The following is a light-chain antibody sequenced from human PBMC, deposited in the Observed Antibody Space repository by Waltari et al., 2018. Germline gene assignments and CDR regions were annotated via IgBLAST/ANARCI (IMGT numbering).Light chain of an antibody. CDR1: RDIANN. CDR2: RAS. CDR3: QQGYDFPCT. V-gene: IGKV1-6*02. J-gene: IGKJ4*01. Sequence: IQMTQSPPSLSASIGYTVTITCRASRDIANNLNWYQQQSGKAPKLLIYRASSLQSGVPSRFSGSGSGTDFSLTISSLQPEDFATYYCQQGYDFPCTFGRGTKVEIK.